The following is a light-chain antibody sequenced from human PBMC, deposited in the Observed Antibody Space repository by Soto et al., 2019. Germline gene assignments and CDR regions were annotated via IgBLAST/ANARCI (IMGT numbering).Light chain of an antibody. V-gene: IGLV6-57*04. Sequence: NFMLTQPHSVAEFPEKTVTISCTRSSGSIATNYVQWYQQRPGRAHTTVIYEDKLRPSGAPDRFSGSIDSSSNSASLAIAGLKTEEESDYYCQSYHSGNYAFGTGTK. CDR3: QSYHSGNYA. CDR2: EDK. J-gene: IGLJ1*01. CDR1: SGSIATNY.